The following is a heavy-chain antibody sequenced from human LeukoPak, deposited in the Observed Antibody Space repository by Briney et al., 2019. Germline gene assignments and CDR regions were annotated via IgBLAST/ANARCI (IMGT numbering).Heavy chain of an antibody. CDR1: GYTFTSYG. CDR3: ARDLWAPIKLLWFGELSWRFDY. V-gene: IGHV1-18*01. J-gene: IGHJ4*02. CDR2: ISAYNGNT. Sequence: ASVKVSCKASGYTFTSYGISWVRQAPGQGLEWMGWISAYNGNTNYAQKLQGRVTMTTDTSTSTAYMELRSVRSDDTAVYYCARDLWAPIKLLWFGELSWRFDYWGQGTLVTVSS. D-gene: IGHD3-10*01.